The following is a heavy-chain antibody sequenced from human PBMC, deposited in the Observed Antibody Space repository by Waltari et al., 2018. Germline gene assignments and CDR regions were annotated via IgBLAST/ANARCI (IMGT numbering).Heavy chain of an antibody. J-gene: IGHJ4*02. D-gene: IGHD3-22*01. V-gene: IGHV1-69*05. Sequence: QVQLVQSGAEVKKPGSSVKVSCKASGVPFSSYAIRWVRQTPGQVLEWMGGIIPIFGTANYTQKFQGRVTITTDESTSTAYMELSSLRSEDTAVYYCASYYYDSSGYSPFDYWGQGTLVTVSS. CDR1: GVPFSSYA. CDR2: IIPIFGTA. CDR3: ASYYYDSSGYSPFDY.